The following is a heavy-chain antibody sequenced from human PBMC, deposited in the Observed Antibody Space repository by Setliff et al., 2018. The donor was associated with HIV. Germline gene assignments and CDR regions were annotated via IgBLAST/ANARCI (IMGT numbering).Heavy chain of an antibody. J-gene: IGHJ5*02. D-gene: IGHD3-10*01. CDR2: IYRSGTT. CDR1: GGSFSNYR. CDR3: ARDRHYSGLGSYGP. V-gene: IGHV4-4*07. Sequence: NPSETLSLTCTIFGGSFSNYRWSWIRQPAGRGLEWIGRIYRSGTTDYKPSLKSRVSMSLDTSRNQFSLKLTSVTAEDTAVYYCARDRHYSGLGSYGPWGPGILVTSPQ.